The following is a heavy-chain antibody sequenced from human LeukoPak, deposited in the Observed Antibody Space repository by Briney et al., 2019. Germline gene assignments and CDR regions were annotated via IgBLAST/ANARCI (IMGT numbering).Heavy chain of an antibody. J-gene: IGHJ4*02. V-gene: IGHV1-8*03. CDR3: ASRSSGSGIDY. CDR2: MNPNSGNT. Sequence: ASVKVSCKASGYTFTSYDINWVRQATGQVLEWMGWMNPNSGNTGYAQKFQGRVTITRNTSISTAYRELSSLRSEDTAVYYCASRSSGSGIDYWGQGTLVTVSS. D-gene: IGHD3-10*01. CDR1: GYTFTSYD.